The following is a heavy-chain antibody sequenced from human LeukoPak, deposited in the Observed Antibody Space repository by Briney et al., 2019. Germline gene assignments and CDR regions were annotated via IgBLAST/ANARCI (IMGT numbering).Heavy chain of an antibody. D-gene: IGHD2-15*01. Sequence: GGSLRLSCAASGSTFSDYYMSWIRQAPGKGLEWVSAISASGGSTYYADSVKGRFTISRDNSKNTLYVQMNSLRAEDTAVYYCAKGLSCSGGSCYESDPDAFDIWGQGTMVSVSS. CDR2: ISASGGST. CDR1: GSTFSDYY. CDR3: AKGLSCSGGSCYESDPDAFDI. J-gene: IGHJ3*02. V-gene: IGHV3-23*01.